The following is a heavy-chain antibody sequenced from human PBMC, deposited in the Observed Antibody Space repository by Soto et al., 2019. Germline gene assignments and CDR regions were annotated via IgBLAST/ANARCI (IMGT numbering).Heavy chain of an antibody. D-gene: IGHD3-3*01. CDR2: IRSKAYGGTT. CDR1: GFTFGDYA. J-gene: IGHJ6*02. V-gene: IGHV3-49*03. CDR3: TRSLVDDFWSGYYYYYGMDV. Sequence: GGSLRLSCTASGFTFGDYAMSWFRQAPGKGLEWVGFIRSKAYGGTTEYAASVKGRFTISRDDSKSIAYLQMNSLKTEDTAVYYCTRSLVDDFWSGYYYYYGMDVWGQGTTVTVSS.